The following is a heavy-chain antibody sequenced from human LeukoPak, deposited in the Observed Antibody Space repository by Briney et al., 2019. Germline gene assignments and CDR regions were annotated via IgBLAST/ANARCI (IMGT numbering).Heavy chain of an antibody. CDR1: GFPFSDYY. D-gene: IGHD3-10*01. V-gene: IGHV3-11*06. CDR2: IDRTGTYT. J-gene: IGHJ3*02. CDR3: TREWRGAFDI. Sequence: EGSLRLSCAASGFPFSDYYMNWIRQAPGKGLEWVSYIDRTGTYTNYADSVKGRFTISRDNAKNTLYLQINSLRAEDTAVYYCTREWRGAFDIWGQGTMVTVSS.